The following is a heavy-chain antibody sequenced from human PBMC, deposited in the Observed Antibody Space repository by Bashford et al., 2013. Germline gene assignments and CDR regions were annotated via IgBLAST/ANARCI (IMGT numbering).Heavy chain of an antibody. V-gene: IGHV4-61*01. CDR3: ARDPYSTVMDYYYYGMDV. CDR1: GGSISSSSYY. D-gene: IGHD4-17*01. CDR2: IYYSGST. Sequence: SETLSLTCTVSGGSISSSSYYWGWIRQPPGKGLEWIGYIYYSGSTNYNPSLKSRVTISVDTSKNQFSLKLSSVTAADTAVYYCARDPYSTVMDYYYYGMDVWGQGTTVTVSS. J-gene: IGHJ6*02.